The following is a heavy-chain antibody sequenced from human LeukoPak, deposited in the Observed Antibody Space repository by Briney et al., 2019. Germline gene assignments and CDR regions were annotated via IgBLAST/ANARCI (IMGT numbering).Heavy chain of an antibody. CDR3: ARVYETNDYLY. V-gene: IGHV3-74*01. Sequence: GGSLRLSCAASGFTFSNFWMHWVRQAPGKGLVWVALIYGDGSFTRYADSVKGRFTISRDNAKNTVYLQMNSLRVEDTAVYYCARVYETNDYLYWGQGSLVTVSS. J-gene: IGHJ4*02. CDR2: IYGDGSFT. CDR1: GFTFSNFW. D-gene: IGHD3-22*01.